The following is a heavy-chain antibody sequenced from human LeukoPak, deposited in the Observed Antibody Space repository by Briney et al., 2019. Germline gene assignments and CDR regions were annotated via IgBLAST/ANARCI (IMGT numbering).Heavy chain of an antibody. J-gene: IGHJ4*02. CDR1: GFTFSSSA. CDR2: ISNNGGYT. Sequence: GGSLSLSVAASGFTFSSSAMSWVRQPPGKGLEWVSAISNNGGYTYYADSVQGRFTISRDNSKSTLCLQMNSLRAEDTAVYYCAKQLGYCSDGSCYFPYWGQGTLVTVSS. V-gene: IGHV3-23*01. CDR3: AKQLGYCSDGSCYFPY. D-gene: IGHD2-15*01.